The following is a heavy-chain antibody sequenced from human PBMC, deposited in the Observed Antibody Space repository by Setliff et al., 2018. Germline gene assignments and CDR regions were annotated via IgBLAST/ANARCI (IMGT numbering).Heavy chain of an antibody. J-gene: IGHJ2*01. CDR2: IYHSGST. D-gene: IGHD3-22*01. CDR1: GGSFSGYH. V-gene: IGHV4-34*01. Sequence: SETLSLTCAVYGGSFSGYHWSWIRQAPGKGLEWIGSIYHSGSTYFNPSLKSRVTISVDTSRSQFSLNLTSVTAADTAIYFCARAVDSSGYFPFWYFDLWGRGTLVTVSS. CDR3: ARAVDSSGYFPFWYFDL.